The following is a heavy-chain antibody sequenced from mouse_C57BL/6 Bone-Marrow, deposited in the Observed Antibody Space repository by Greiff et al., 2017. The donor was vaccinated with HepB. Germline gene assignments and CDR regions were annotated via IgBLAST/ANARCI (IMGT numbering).Heavy chain of an antibody. Sequence: EVMLVESGGGLVQPGGSMKLSCAASGFTFSDAWMDWVRQSPEKGLEWVAEIRNKANNHATYYAESVKGRFTISRDDSKSSVYLQMNSLRAEDTGIYYCTRRRYSNRYWYFDVWGTGTTVTVSS. D-gene: IGHD2-5*01. CDR3: TRRRYSNRYWYFDV. CDR2: IRNKANNHAT. J-gene: IGHJ1*03. V-gene: IGHV6-6*01. CDR1: GFTFSDAW.